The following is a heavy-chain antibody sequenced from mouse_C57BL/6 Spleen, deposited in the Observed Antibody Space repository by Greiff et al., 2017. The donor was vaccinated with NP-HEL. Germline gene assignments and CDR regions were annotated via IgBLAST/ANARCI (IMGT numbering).Heavy chain of an antibody. CDR2: INYDGSST. J-gene: IGHJ4*01. D-gene: IGHD1-1*01. Sequence: EVKLMESEGGLVQPGSSMKLSCTASGFTFSDYYMAWVRQVPEKGLEWVANINYDGSSTYYLDSLKSRFIISRDNAKNILYLQMSSLKSEDTATYYCARGPSPTVVARDYAMDYWGQGTSVTVSS. CDR1: GFTFSDYY. V-gene: IGHV5-16*01. CDR3: ARGPSPTVVARDYAMDY.